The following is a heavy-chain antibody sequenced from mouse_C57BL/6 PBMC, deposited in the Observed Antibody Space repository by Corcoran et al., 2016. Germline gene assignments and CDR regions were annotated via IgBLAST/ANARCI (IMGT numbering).Heavy chain of an antibody. J-gene: IGHJ2*01. CDR2: IYPGSGNT. Sequence: QVQLKQSGAELVRPGASVKLSCKASGYTFTDYYINWVKQRPGQGLEWIARIYPGSGNTYYNEKFKGKATLTAEKSSSTAYMQLSSLTSEDSAVYFCARSGGSHYFDYWGQGTTLTVSS. CDR1: GYTFTDYY. CDR3: ARSGGSHYFDY. D-gene: IGHD3-1*01. V-gene: IGHV1-76*01.